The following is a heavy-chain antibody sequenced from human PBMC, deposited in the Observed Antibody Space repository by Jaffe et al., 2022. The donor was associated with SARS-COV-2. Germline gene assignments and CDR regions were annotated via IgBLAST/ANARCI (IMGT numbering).Heavy chain of an antibody. CDR2: ISSSSSYI. J-gene: IGHJ4*02. CDR3: ARGDLGFESSGIDY. CDR1: GFTFSSYS. Sequence: EVQLVESGGGLVKPGGSLRLSCAASGFTFSSYSMNWVRQAPGKGLEWVSSISSSSSYIYYADSVKGRFTISRDNAKNSLYLQMNSLRAEDTAVYYCARGDLGFESSGIDYWGQGTLVTVSS. D-gene: IGHD3-22*01. V-gene: IGHV3-21*01.